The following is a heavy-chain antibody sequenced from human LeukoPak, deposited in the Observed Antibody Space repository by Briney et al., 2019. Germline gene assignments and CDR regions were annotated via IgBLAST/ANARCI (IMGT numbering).Heavy chain of an antibody. CDR3: ARDHYDFWSGTPGDDAFDI. CDR1: GGSISSGGYF. V-gene: IGHV4-31*03. D-gene: IGHD3-3*01. J-gene: IGHJ3*02. Sequence: TSETLSLTCTVSGGSISSGGYFWSWIRQHPGKGLEWIGCIYYSGSPYYNPTLKSRLTISVDTSKNQFSLKLSSATAADTAVYYCARDHYDFWSGTPGDDAFDIWGQGTMVTVSS. CDR2: IYYSGSP.